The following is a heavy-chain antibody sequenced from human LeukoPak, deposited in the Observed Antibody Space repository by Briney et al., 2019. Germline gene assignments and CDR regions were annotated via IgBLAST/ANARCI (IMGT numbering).Heavy chain of an antibody. J-gene: IGHJ3*02. CDR1: GYTFTGYY. V-gene: IGHV1-2*02. CDR2: INPNSGGT. CDR3: TRTHHYYDFWSGYGRRNAFDI. D-gene: IGHD3-3*01. Sequence: RASVKVSCKASGYTFTGYYMHWVRQAPGQGLEWMGWINPNSGGTNYAQKFQGRVTMTRDTSISTAYMELSRLRSDDTAVYYCTRTHHYYDFWSGYGRRNAFDIWGQGTMVTVSS.